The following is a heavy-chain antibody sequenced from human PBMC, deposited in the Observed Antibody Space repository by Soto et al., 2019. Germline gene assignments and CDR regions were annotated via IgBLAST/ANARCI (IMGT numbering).Heavy chain of an antibody. CDR2: IYHSGST. J-gene: IGHJ4*02. D-gene: IGHD3-16*02. V-gene: IGHV4-4*02. CDR1: GGSISSSNW. CDR3: ARLEYVWGSYRSIYYFDY. Sequence: SETLSLTCAVSGGSISSSNWWSWVRQPPGKGLEWIGEIYHSGSTNYNPSLKSRVTISVDKSKNQFSLKLSSVTAADTAVYYCARLEYVWGSYRSIYYFDYWGQGTPVTVSS.